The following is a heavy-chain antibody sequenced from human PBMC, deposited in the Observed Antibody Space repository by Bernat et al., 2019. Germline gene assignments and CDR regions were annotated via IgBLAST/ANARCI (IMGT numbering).Heavy chain of an antibody. CDR3: AKDRDSGSYLYYFDY. CDR2: ISYDGSNK. CDR1: GFTFSSYG. Sequence: VQLVESGGGLVQPGGSLRLSCAASGFTFSSYGMHWVRQAPGKGLEWVAVISYDGSNKYYADSVKGRFTISRDNSKNTLYLQMNSLRAEDTAVYYCAKDRDSGSYLYYFDYWGQGTLVTVSS. J-gene: IGHJ4*02. D-gene: IGHD1-26*01. V-gene: IGHV3-30*18.